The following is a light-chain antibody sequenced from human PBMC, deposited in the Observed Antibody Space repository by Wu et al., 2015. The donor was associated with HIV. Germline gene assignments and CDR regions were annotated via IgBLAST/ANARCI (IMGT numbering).Light chain of an antibody. CDR1: QSVSSGS. Sequence: EIVLTQSPGTLSLSPGERVTLSCRASQSVSSGSLAWYQQKPGQAPRLVIYGASSRATGIPDRFSGSGSGTDFTLTISRLEPEDFAVYYCQQYGSSMYSFGQGTNRGDQT. CDR2: GAS. CDR3: QQYGSSMYS. V-gene: IGKV3-20*01. J-gene: IGKJ2*03.